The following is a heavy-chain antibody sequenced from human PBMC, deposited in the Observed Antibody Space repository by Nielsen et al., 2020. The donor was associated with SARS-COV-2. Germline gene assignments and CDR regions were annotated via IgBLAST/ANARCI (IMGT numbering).Heavy chain of an antibody. CDR2: IYYSGST. J-gene: IGHJ5*02. V-gene: IGHV4-39*07. D-gene: IGHD2-15*01. CDR1: GGSISSSSYY. Sequence: SETLSLTCTVSGGSISSSSYYWGRIRQPPGKGLEWIGSIYYSGSTYYNPSLKSRVTISVDTSKNQFSLKLSSVTAADTAVYYCARDIVVVVAAPLGWFDPWGQGTLVTVSS. CDR3: ARDIVVVVAAPLGWFDP.